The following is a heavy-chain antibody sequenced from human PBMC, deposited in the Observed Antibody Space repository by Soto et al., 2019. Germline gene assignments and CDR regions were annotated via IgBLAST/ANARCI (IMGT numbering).Heavy chain of an antibody. J-gene: IGHJ6*02. D-gene: IGHD6-19*01. Sequence: SGPTLVNPPQTLTLTCTFSGFSLSTSGMRVSWIRQPPGKALEWLARIDWDDDKFCSTSLKTRLTISKDTSKNQVVLTMTNMDPVDTATYYCARISSGWHQEDVWGQGTTVTVSS. CDR1: GFSLSTSGMR. CDR2: IDWDDDK. CDR3: ARISSGWHQEDV. V-gene: IGHV2-70*04.